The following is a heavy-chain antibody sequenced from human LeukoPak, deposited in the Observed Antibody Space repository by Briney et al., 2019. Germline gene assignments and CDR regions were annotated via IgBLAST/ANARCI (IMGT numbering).Heavy chain of an antibody. CDR1: GFTFSSYS. D-gene: IGHD4-17*01. Sequence: SGGSLRLSCAASGFTFSSYSMNWVRQAPGKGLEWVSSISSSSSYIYYADSVKGRFTISRDNAKNSLYLQMNSLRAEDTAVYYCARSWDGDYVGFDYWGQGTLVTVSS. CDR3: ARSWDGDYVGFDY. J-gene: IGHJ4*02. V-gene: IGHV3-21*01. CDR2: ISSSSSYI.